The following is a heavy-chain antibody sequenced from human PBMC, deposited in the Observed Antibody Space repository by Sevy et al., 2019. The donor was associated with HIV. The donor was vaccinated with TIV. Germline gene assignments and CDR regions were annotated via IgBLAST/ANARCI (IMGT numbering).Heavy chain of an antibody. CDR2: INHSGGT. J-gene: IGHJ3*02. CDR1: GGSFSGYY. V-gene: IGHV4-34*01. CDR3: ARHCTGSSCSHAFDI. Sequence: SETLSLTCAVYGGSFSGYYWSWIRQPPGKGLEWIGEINHSGGTNYNPSLKSRVTISVDTSKNQFSLKVNSVTAADTAVYYCARHCTGSSCSHAFDIWGQGTMVTVSS. D-gene: IGHD2-15*01.